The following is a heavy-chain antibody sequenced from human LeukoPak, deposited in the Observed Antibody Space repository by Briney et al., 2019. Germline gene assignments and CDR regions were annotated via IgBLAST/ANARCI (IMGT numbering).Heavy chain of an antibody. V-gene: IGHV4-59*01. D-gene: IGHD5-18*01. CDR1: GGSISSYY. CDR3: ARVPPDTAMVPYYYYMDV. Sequence: SETLSLTCTVSGGSISSYYWSWIRQPPGKGLEWIGYIYYSGSTNYNPSLKSRVTISVDTSKNQFSLKLSSVTAADTAVYYCARVPPDTAMVPYYYYMDVWGKGTTVTVSS. CDR2: IYYSGST. J-gene: IGHJ6*03.